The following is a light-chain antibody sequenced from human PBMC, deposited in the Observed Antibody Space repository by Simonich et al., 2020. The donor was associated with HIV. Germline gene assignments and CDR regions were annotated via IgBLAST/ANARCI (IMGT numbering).Light chain of an antibody. Sequence: DIVMTQSPDSLAVSLGERAAINCKSSQSVLYSSNNKNSLVWYQQKPGQPPKLLIYWASTRESGVPDRFSGSGSGTDFTLTISSLQAEDVAVYYCQQYYSTPPITFGGGTKVEIK. V-gene: IGKV4-1*01. J-gene: IGKJ4*01. CDR2: WAS. CDR1: QSVLYSSNNKNS. CDR3: QQYYSTPPIT.